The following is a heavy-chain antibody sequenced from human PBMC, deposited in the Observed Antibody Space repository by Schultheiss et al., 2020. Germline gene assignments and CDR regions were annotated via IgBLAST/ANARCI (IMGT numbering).Heavy chain of an antibody. CDR2: ISPYNGNT. D-gene: IGHD2/OR15-2a*01. V-gene: IGHV1-18*01. J-gene: IGHJ4*02. Sequence: ASVKVSCKASGYTFTSYGISWVRQAPGQGLEWMGWISPYNGNTNYAQKPQAIVTMTTDTSTSTAYMELRSLRSDDTAVYYCARAPHCNPTSCYNGGRYFDAWGQGAMVTVSS. CDR1: GYTFTSYG. CDR3: ARAPHCNPTSCYNGGRYFDA.